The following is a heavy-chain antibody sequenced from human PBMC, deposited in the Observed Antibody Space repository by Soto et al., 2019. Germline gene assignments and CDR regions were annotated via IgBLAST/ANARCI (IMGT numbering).Heavy chain of an antibody. CDR2: IFHSGST. CDR1: GDSVNNNYW. Sequence: PSETLSLTCAVSGDSVNNNYWWSWVRQSPGRGLEWIGEIFHSGSTNYNPSLESRVTMSLDKSKNHFSLKLTSVTAAGTAMYYCARDPGGATGAYVGCYDPWGKGTLVTVS. V-gene: IGHV4-4*02. J-gene: IGHJ5*02. CDR3: ARDPGGATGAYVGCYDP. D-gene: IGHD1-1*01.